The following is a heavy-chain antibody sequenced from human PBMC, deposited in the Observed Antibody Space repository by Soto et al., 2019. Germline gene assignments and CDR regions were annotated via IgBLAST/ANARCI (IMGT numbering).Heavy chain of an antibody. CDR2: IFYTGST. J-gene: IGHJ6*03. CDR1: GGSISSYY. D-gene: IGHD2-8*02. V-gene: IGHV4-59*08. CDR3: ARHSVLSGSNNHYYMDL. Sequence: SETLSLTCTVSGGSISSYYWSWIRQSPEKGLEWIAYIFYTGSTNYNPSLKSRVTISVDTPKNQFSLKLSSVTATDTAIYYCARHSVLSGSNNHYYMDLWGKGTTVTVSS.